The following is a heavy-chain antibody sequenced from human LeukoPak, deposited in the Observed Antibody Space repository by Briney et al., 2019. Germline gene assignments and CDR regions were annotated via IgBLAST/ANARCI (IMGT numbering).Heavy chain of an antibody. Sequence: GGPLRLPWAALDFPSSTLGFPGARRPQGRGWGGGALISYDGSNKYYADSVKGRFTISRDNSKNTLYLQMNGLRADDTAVYYCARGGYYYDNSGGAFDIWGQGTLVTVSA. V-gene: IGHV3-30*03. J-gene: IGHJ3*02. D-gene: IGHD3-22*01. CDR1: DFPSSTLG. CDR3: ARGGYYYDNSGGAFDI. CDR2: ISYDGSNK.